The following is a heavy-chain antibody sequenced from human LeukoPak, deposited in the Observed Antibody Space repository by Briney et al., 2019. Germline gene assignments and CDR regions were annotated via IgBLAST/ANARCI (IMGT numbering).Heavy chain of an antibody. CDR1: GGSFSGYY. J-gene: IGHJ5*02. D-gene: IGHD3-10*01. CDR3: ARNKGRYGSGRVHFDP. V-gene: IGHV4-34*01. CDR2: INHSGST. Sequence: SETLSLTCAVYGGSFSGYYWSWIRQPPGKGLEWIGEINHSGSTNYNPSLKSRVTISVDTSKNQLSLKLSSVTAADTAVYYCARNKGRYGSGRVHFDPWGQGTLVTVSS.